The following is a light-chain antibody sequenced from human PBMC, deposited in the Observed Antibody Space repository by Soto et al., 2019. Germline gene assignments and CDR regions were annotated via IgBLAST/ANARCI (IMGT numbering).Light chain of an antibody. Sequence: EIVLTQSPATLSLSPGERATLSCRASQSVSNYLAWYQQKPGQAPRLLIYDASNGATGIPARFSGSGSGTDFTLTISSLEPEDVAVYYCQHYGASPHTFGQGTKVDIK. CDR3: QHYGASPHT. J-gene: IGKJ1*01. CDR2: DAS. V-gene: IGKV3-11*01. CDR1: QSVSNY.